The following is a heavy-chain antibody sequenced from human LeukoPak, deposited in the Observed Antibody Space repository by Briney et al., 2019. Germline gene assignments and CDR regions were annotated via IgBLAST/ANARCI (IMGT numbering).Heavy chain of an antibody. CDR2: ISYSGSS. V-gene: IGHV4-39*02. CDR3: ARDRPFAGYSSSWYDGMDV. D-gene: IGHD6-13*01. J-gene: IGHJ6*02. CDR1: GGSISSGSNF. Sequence: SETLSLTCTVSGGSISSGSNFWGWIRQPPGKGLEWIGSISYSGSSYYNPSLKSRVTISVDTSKNQFSLKLSSVTAADTAVYYCARDRPFAGYSSSWYDGMDVWGQGTTVTVSS.